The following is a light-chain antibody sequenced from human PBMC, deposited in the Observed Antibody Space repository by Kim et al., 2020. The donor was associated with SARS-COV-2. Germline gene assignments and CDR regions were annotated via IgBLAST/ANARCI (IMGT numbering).Light chain of an antibody. CDR3: QHYDRYPYT. CDR1: QSITL. CDR2: QAS. J-gene: IGKJ2*01. Sequence: LSASVVDSVTTPCRARQSITLVAWYQQTPGTAPKLLIYQASTLESGVPSRFSGSGSGTVFSLTISSLQPDDFATYHCQHYDRYPYTFGQGTKLEI. V-gene: IGKV1-5*01.